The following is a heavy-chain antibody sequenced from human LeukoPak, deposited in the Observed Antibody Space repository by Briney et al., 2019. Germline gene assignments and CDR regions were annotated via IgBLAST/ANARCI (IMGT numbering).Heavy chain of an antibody. CDR1: GFTFSSYG. CDR3: AKDFLYYDILTGYRDSDAFDI. Sequence: GGSLRLSCAASGFTFSSYGMHWVRQAPGRGLEWVAFIRHDGSNKYYADSVKGRFTISRDNSKNTLYLQMNSLRAEDTAVYYCAKDFLYYDILTGYRDSDAFDIWGQGTMVTVSS. V-gene: IGHV3-30*02. CDR2: IRHDGSNK. J-gene: IGHJ3*02. D-gene: IGHD3-9*01.